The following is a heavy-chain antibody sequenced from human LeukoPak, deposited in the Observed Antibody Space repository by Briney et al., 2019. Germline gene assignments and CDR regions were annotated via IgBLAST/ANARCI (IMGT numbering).Heavy chain of an antibody. CDR2: IYYSGST. Sequence: SETLSLTCTVSGGSISSYYWSWIRQPPGKGLEWIGYIYYSGSTNYNPSLKSRVTISVDTSKNQFSLKLSSVTAADTAVYYCARDLAYYYDSSGSYGSWFDPWGQGTLVTVSS. CDR1: GGSISSYY. J-gene: IGHJ5*02. V-gene: IGHV4-59*01. D-gene: IGHD3-22*01. CDR3: ARDLAYYYDSSGSYGSWFDP.